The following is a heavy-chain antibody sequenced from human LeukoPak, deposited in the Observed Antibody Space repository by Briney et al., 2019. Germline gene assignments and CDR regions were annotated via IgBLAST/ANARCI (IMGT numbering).Heavy chain of an antibody. Sequence: GRSLRLSCAASGFTFSSYAMHWVRQAPGKGLEWVAVISYDGSNKYYADSVKGRFTISRDNSKNTLYLQMNSLRAEDTAVYYCARESTYSSGFFDYWGQGTLVTVSS. CDR2: ISYDGSNK. CDR3: ARESTYSSGFFDY. CDR1: GFTFSSYA. V-gene: IGHV3-30-3*01. J-gene: IGHJ4*02. D-gene: IGHD3-22*01.